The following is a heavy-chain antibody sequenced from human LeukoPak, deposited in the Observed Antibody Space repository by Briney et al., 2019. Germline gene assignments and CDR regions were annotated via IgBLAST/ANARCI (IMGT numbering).Heavy chain of an antibody. CDR2: ISSSSSYI. V-gene: IGHV3-21*01. CDR1: GIALSEYT. Sequence: GGSLRLSCAASGIALSEYTMSWVRQAPGKGLEWVSSISSSSSYIYYADSVKGRFTISRDNAKNSLYLQMNSLRAEDTAVYYCARDRDVLLWFGESYYYGMDVWGQGTTVTVSS. D-gene: IGHD3-10*01. J-gene: IGHJ6*02. CDR3: ARDRDVLLWFGESYYYGMDV.